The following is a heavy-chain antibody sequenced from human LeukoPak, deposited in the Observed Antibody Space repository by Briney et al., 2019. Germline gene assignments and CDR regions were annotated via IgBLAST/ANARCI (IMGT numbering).Heavy chain of an antibody. CDR3: ARDISSGWLISIDS. Sequence: SETLSLTCSVSGGSISNYYWSWIRQPPGKGLEGIGSIYYSGSTYYNPSLKSRVTISIDTSKNQFSLKVSSVTAADTAVYYCARDISSGWLISIDSWGQGTLVTVSS. CDR1: GGSISNYY. V-gene: IGHV4-39*07. CDR2: IYYSGST. D-gene: IGHD6-19*01. J-gene: IGHJ4*02.